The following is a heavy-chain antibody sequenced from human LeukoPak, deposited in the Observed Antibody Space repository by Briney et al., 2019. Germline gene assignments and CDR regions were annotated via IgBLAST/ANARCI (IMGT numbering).Heavy chain of an antibody. Sequence: SQTLSLTRTVSGGSISSGDYYWSWIRQPPGKGLEWIGYIYYSGSTYYNPPLKSRVTISVDTSKNQFSLKLSSVTAADTAVYYCARAVESRYSSSSDAFDIWGQGTMVTVSS. CDR3: ARAVESRYSSSSDAFDI. CDR2: IYYSGST. J-gene: IGHJ3*02. D-gene: IGHD6-13*01. CDR1: GGSISSGDYY. V-gene: IGHV4-30-4*08.